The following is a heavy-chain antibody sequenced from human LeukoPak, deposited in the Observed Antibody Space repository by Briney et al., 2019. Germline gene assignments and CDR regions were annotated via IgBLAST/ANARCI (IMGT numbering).Heavy chain of an antibody. J-gene: IGHJ1*01. CDR3: AKDGDTSGHYSFFQD. CDR2: MWSDGNQK. V-gene: IGHV3-33*06. D-gene: IGHD3-22*01. Sequence: PGGSLRLSCAASGFTFRNYGMHWVRQAPGKGLEWVAVMWSDGNQKYYADSVKGRFTVSRDISKNTLYLQMDSLRAEDTAVYYCAKDGDTSGHYSFFQDWGQGALVTVSS. CDR1: GFTFRNYG.